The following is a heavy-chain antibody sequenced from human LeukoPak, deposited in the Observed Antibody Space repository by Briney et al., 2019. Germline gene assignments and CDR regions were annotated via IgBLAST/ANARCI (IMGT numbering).Heavy chain of an antibody. CDR3: ARVTYVDDMLYQYFDY. CDR1: SYSISSGSY. V-gene: IGHV4-38-2*01. D-gene: IGHD4-17*01. J-gene: IGHJ4*02. Sequence: PSVTLSLTCAVSSYSISSGSYWGWIRQSPGKGLEWVGSIFHSGNSYYNPSLKSRLTMSVDTSKNQFSLKLTSVTAADTALYYCARVTYVDDMLYQYFDYWGQGILVTVSS. CDR2: IFHSGNS.